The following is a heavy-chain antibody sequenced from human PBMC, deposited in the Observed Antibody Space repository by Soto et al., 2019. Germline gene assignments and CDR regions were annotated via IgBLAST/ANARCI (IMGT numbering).Heavy chain of an antibody. CDR3: AGGVSGGWTREGWFL. Sequence: GASVKVSCKASGYTFSNFGISWLRQAPGQGLEWMGWISGYSGNTNYAQGLQGRVTLTIDTATNTAFLDLRSLRSDDTAIYYCAGGVSGGWTREGWFLWGKGTQVTVPS. CDR1: GYTFSNFG. D-gene: IGHD2-15*01. V-gene: IGHV1-18*01. J-gene: IGHJ4*02. CDR2: ISGYSGNT.